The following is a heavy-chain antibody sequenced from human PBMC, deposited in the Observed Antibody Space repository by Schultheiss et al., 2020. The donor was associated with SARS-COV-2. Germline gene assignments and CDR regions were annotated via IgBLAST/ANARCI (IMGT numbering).Heavy chain of an antibody. CDR3: ARVEVRVTPVGFDY. V-gene: IGHV6-1*01. D-gene: IGHD2-21*02. CDR1: GDSVSSNSAA. Sequence: SETLSLTCAISGDSVSSNSAAWNWIRQSPSRGLEWLGRTYYRSKWYNDYAVSVKSRITINPDTSKNQFSLQLNSVTPEDTAVYYCARVEVRVTPVGFDYWGQGTLVTVSS. CDR2: TYYRSKWYN. J-gene: IGHJ4*02.